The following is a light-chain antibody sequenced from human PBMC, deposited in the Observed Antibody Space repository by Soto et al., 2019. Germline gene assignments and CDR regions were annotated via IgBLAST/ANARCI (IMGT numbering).Light chain of an antibody. Sequence: DIVLTQSPGTLSLSPGERATLSCRASQTVSDSYLAWYQQKPGQAPRLLIYGASGRATGIPDRFSGSGSGTDFTLTISRLEPEDFAVYYCQQYGSSPNTFGGGTKVDI. CDR2: GAS. CDR3: QQYGSSPNT. CDR1: QTVSDSY. J-gene: IGKJ4*01. V-gene: IGKV3-20*01.